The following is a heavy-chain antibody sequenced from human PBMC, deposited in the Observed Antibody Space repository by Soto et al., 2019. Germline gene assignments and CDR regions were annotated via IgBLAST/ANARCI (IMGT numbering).Heavy chain of an antibody. CDR1: GLALSTSGEG. V-gene: IGHV2-5*01. Sequence: SGAKLVNPTPSLRLTCTVSGLALSTSGEGVGWIRQPPGKALEWLTFIYWKDEKRYSPSLKSRLTITKDTAKRQVVLTMTHIDPVDTNTPQSAKEAPRSRFHPRGKGHLVTVS. CDR3: AKEAPRSRFHP. J-gene: IGHJ5*02. D-gene: IGHD6-13*01. CDR2: IYWKDEK.